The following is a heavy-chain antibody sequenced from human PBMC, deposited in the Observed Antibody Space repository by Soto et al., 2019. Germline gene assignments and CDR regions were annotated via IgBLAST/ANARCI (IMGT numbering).Heavy chain of an antibody. V-gene: IGHV4-39*01. CDR3: ATADGFGVVTPFFEY. J-gene: IGHJ4*02. D-gene: IGHD3-3*01. Sequence: QLQLQESGPGLVKPSETLSLTCTVSGGSISSRSHYWGWIRQSPGKHLEWIGSSYYRGSTHYNPSLKTRVILSVDTSKNQVSLKVYSVTAADTAVYYCATADGFGVVTPFFEYWGQGILVTVSS. CDR1: GGSISSRSHY. CDR2: SYYRGST.